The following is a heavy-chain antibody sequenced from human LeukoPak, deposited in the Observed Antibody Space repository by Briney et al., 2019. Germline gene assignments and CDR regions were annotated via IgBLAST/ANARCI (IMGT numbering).Heavy chain of an antibody. CDR2: IYFSGNT. V-gene: IGHV4-30-4*08. CDR3: ARERYNCTTTSCYPVGWFDP. CDR1: GFTVSSNY. J-gene: IGHJ5*02. D-gene: IGHD2-2*01. Sequence: LRLSCAASGFTVSSNYMSWIRQPPGKGLEWIGYIYFSGNTYYNPSLKSRVTISIDTSKNQFSLKLRSVTAADTAVYYCARERYNCTTTSCYPVGWFDPWGQGTLVTVSS.